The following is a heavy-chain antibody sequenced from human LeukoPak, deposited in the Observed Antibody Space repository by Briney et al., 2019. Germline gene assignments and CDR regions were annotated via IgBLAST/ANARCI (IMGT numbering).Heavy chain of an antibody. CDR2: ISYDGSNK. D-gene: IGHD2-15*01. Sequence: GGSLRLSCAASGFTFSSYVMHWVRQAPGKGLEWVAFISYDGSNKYYADSVKGRCTISRDNSKNTVYLQMNSLRAGDAAVYYCAKAPVTTCSGAYCYPFDYWSQGTLVTVSS. J-gene: IGHJ4*02. V-gene: IGHV3-30*18. CDR3: AKAPVTTCSGAYCYPFDY. CDR1: GFTFSSYV.